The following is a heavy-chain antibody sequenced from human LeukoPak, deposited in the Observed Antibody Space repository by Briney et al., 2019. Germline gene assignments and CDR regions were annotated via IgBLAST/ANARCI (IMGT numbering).Heavy chain of an antibody. J-gene: IGHJ4*02. Sequence: PGGSLRFSCAASGFRFSNSWMYWVRQGPGKGPVWVSRMKTDGTRIEYADSVKGRFTISRDNAKNTLFLQMSSLRVEDSAVYYCARGADHGGSYYPDWGQGTRVTVSS. CDR3: ARGADHGGSYYPD. CDR1: GFRFSNSW. D-gene: IGHD3-10*01. V-gene: IGHV3-74*01. CDR2: MKTDGTRI.